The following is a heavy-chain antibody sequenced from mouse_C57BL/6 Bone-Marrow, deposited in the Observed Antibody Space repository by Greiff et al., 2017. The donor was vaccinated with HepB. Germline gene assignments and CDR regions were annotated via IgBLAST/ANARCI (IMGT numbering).Heavy chain of an antibody. CDR3: ARGDYRVLYWYFDV. CDR1: GYTFTSYW. D-gene: IGHD2-12*01. J-gene: IGHJ1*03. Sequence: VQLQQPGAELVKPGASVKLSCKASGYTFTSYWMHWVKQRPGQGLEWIGMIHPNSGSTNYNEKFKSKATLTVDKSSSTAYMQLSSLTSEDTAVYYCARGDYRVLYWYFDVWGTGTTVTVSS. V-gene: IGHV1-64*01. CDR2: IHPNSGST.